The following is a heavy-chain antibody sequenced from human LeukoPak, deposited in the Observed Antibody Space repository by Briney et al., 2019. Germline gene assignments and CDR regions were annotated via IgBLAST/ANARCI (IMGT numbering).Heavy chain of an antibody. CDR2: IRYDGSNK. CDR1: GFTFSSYG. J-gene: IGHJ4*02. V-gene: IGHV3-30*02. CDR3: ASWDCSSTSCYVPFDY. Sequence: GGSLRLSCAASGFTFSSYGMHWVRQAPGKGLEWVAFIRYDGSNKYYADSVKGRFTISRDNSKNTLYLQMNSLRAEDTAVYYCASWDCSSTSCYVPFDYWGQGTLVTVSS. D-gene: IGHD2-2*01.